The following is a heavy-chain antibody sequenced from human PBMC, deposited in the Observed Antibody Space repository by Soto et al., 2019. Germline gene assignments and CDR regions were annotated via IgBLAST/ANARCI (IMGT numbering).Heavy chain of an antibody. Sequence: QVQLVQSGAEVKKPGASVKVSCKASGYTFTSYGISWVRQAPGQGLEWMGWISAYNGNTNYAQKLQGRVTMTTDTSTRTAYMELRSLRSDGTALYYWATDRGYYYDSSGGDFDIWGQGTMVTVSS. CDR2: ISAYNGNT. D-gene: IGHD3-22*01. CDR3: ATDRGYYYDSSGGDFDI. CDR1: GYTFTSYG. V-gene: IGHV1-18*04. J-gene: IGHJ3*02.